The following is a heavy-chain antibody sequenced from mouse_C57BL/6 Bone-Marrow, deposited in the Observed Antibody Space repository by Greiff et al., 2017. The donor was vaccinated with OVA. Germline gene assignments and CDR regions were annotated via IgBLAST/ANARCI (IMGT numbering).Heavy chain of an antibody. CDR2: ISDGGSYT. J-gene: IGHJ3*01. CDR1: GFTFSSYA. V-gene: IGHV5-4*03. D-gene: IGHD2-10*01. CDR3: ARGLLLFAY. Sequence: EVKVVESGGGLVKPGGSLKLSCAASGFTFSSYAMSWVRQTPEKRLEWVATISDGGSYTYYPDNVKGRFTISRDNAKNNLYLQMSHLKSEDTAMYYCARGLLLFAYWGQGTLVTVSA.